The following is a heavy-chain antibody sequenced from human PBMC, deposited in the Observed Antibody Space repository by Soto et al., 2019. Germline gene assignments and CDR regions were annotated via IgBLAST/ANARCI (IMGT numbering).Heavy chain of an antibody. CDR1: GGSISSGGYY. J-gene: IGHJ4*02. Sequence: QVQLQESGPGLIEPSQTLTLTCTVSGGSISSGGYYWNWIRQHPGKGLEWIGYTYYSGNTYYNPSLNSRVTISADTSKSQFSLKLRSVTAADTAVYYCARLSSSGWPIEYWGQGTLVTVSS. V-gene: IGHV4-31*03. CDR2: TYYSGNT. CDR3: ARLSSSGWPIEY. D-gene: IGHD6-19*01.